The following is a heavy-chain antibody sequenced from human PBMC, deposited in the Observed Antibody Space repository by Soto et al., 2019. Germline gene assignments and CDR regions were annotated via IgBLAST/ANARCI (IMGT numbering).Heavy chain of an antibody. CDR1: GGSISSYY. V-gene: IGHV4-59*08. Sequence: SETLSLNCTVSGGSISSYYWSWIRQPPGKGLEWIGYIYYSGSTNYNPSLKSRVTISVDTSKNQFSLKLSSVTAADTAVYYCARRYNDYSNYRYYYYMDVWGKGTTVTVSS. CDR2: IYYSGST. J-gene: IGHJ6*03. D-gene: IGHD4-4*01. CDR3: ARRYNDYSNYRYYYYMDV.